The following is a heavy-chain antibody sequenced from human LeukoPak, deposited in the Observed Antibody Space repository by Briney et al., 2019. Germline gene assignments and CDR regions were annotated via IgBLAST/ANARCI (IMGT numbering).Heavy chain of an antibody. J-gene: IGHJ4*02. CDR1: GGSISSSY. V-gene: IGHV4-59*07. D-gene: IGHD2-15*01. Sequence: PSDTLSLTCTVSGGSISSSYWSWLRQPPGKGLEWIGYISYSGSTNYSPSLKSRVTISVDTSKNQFSLKISSVTAADTAVYYCASMASYCSGGSCTDYWGQGTLVTVSS. CDR2: ISYSGST. CDR3: ASMASYCSGGSCTDY.